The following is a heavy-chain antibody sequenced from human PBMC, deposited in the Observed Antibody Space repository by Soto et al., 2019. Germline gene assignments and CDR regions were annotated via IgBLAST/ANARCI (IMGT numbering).Heavy chain of an antibody. J-gene: IGHJ4*02. CDR2: INHSGST. V-gene: IGHV4-34*01. CDR1: GGSFSGYY. D-gene: IGHD6-13*01. Sequence: QVQLQQWGAGLLKPSETLSLTCAVYGGSFSGYYWSWIRQPPGKGLEWIGEINHSGSTNYNPSLKSRVTISVDTSKTQFSLKLSSVTAADTAVYYCARTYSSSWSPLEYWGQGTLVTVSS. CDR3: ARTYSSSWSPLEY.